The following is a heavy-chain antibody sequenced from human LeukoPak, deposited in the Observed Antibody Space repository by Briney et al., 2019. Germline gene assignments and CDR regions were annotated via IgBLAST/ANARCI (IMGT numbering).Heavy chain of an antibody. V-gene: IGHV1-46*01. CDR2: INPSGGST. CDR3: ARVGYYGSSGLRGAFDI. J-gene: IGHJ3*02. CDR1: GYTFTSYY. D-gene: IGHD3-22*01. Sequence: ASVKVSCKASGYTFTSYYMHWVRQAPGQGFEWMGIINPSGGSTSYAQKFQGRVTMTRDMSTSTVYMELSSLRSEDTAVYYCARVGYYGSSGLRGAFDIWGQGTMVTVSS.